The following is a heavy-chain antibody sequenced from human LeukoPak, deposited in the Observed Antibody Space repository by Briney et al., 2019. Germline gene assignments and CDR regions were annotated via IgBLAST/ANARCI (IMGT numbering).Heavy chain of an antibody. CDR2: INHSGST. CDR3: ARLCADYYYYYMDV. Sequence: KPSETLSLTCAVYGGSFSGYYWSWIRQPPGKGLEWIGEINHSGSTNYNPSLKSRVTISVGTSKNQFSLKLSSVTAADTAVYYCARLCADYYYYYMDVWGKGTTVTVSS. V-gene: IGHV4-34*01. J-gene: IGHJ6*03. CDR1: GGSFSGYY.